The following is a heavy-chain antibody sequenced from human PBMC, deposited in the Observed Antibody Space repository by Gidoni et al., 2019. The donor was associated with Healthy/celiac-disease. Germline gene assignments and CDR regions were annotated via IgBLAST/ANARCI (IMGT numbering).Heavy chain of an antibody. V-gene: IGHV3-23*01. CDR1: GFTFSSYA. J-gene: IGHJ4*02. D-gene: IGHD3-22*01. Sequence: EVQLLASGGGLVQPGGSLRLSCAASGFTFSSYAMSWVRQAPGKGLEWVSAISGSGGSTYYADSVKGRFTISRDNSKNTLYLQMNSLRAEDTAVYYCAKGHYDSSGYPILPIDYWGQGTLVTVSS. CDR2: ISGSGGST. CDR3: AKGHYDSSGYPILPIDY.